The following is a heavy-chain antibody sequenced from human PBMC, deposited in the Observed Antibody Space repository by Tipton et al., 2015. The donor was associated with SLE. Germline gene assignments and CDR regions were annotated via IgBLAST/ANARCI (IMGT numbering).Heavy chain of an antibody. J-gene: IGHJ4*02. D-gene: IGHD6-19*01. V-gene: IGHV3-48*03. CDR2: ISSSGSTI. CDR3: ARQTYSSGWFDY. CDR1: GFTFSCYE. Sequence: GSLRLSCAASGFTFSCYEMNWVRQAPGKGLEWVSYISSSGSTIYYADSVKGRFTISRDNAKNSLYLQMNSLRAEDTAVYYCARQTYSSGWFDYWGQGTLVTVSS.